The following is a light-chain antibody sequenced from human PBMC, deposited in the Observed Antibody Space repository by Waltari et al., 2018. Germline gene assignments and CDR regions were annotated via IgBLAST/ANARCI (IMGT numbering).Light chain of an antibody. J-gene: IGLJ1*01. V-gene: IGLV2-14*03. CDR1: NTDIGAFNF. CDR3: NSYSSVSTHV. Sequence: QSALTQHASVSGTPGASITISCPGTNTDIGAFNFVSWYRQFPGEAPQLIIYDVSHRPSGISDRFSGSKSGNTASLTISGLKAEDDADYYCNSYSSVSTHVFGSGTKVTVL. CDR2: DVS.